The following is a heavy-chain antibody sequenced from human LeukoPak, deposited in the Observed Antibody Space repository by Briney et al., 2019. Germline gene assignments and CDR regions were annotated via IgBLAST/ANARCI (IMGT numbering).Heavy chain of an antibody. J-gene: IGHJ4*02. Sequence: GGSLRLSCAASGFTFSSYSMTWVRQAPGKGLEWVSSISSGSSYTYYADSVKGRFTISRDNSKNSLYLQMNSLRTEDTALYYCAKDAGTGPFDYWGQGTLVTVSS. V-gene: IGHV3-21*04. CDR3: AKDAGTGPFDY. D-gene: IGHD6-13*01. CDR1: GFTFSSYS. CDR2: ISSGSSYT.